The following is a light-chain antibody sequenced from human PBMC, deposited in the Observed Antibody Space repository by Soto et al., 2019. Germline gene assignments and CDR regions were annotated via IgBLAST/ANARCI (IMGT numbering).Light chain of an antibody. J-gene: IGLJ1*01. CDR1: SSDGDDYKD. CDR2: EVT. Sequence: QSALTQPASVSGSPGQSITISCTGISSDGDDYKDVSWYQQHPGKAPKLMIYEVTYRPSGVSNRFSGSKSGNTASLTISGLQAEDEADYTSTSTVFGTGTKVTVL. CDR3: TSTV. V-gene: IGLV2-14*01.